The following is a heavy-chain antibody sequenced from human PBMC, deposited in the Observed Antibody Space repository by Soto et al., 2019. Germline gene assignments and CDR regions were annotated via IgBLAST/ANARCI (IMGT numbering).Heavy chain of an antibody. CDR1: GFTVSNNY. J-gene: IGHJ4*02. D-gene: IGHD2-15*01. V-gene: IGHV3-53*01. CDR2: IYSGGYT. Sequence: EVQLVESGGGLIQPGGSLRLSCAVSGFTVSNNYMSWVRQAPGKGLEGVSVIYSGGYTAYGDSVKGRFTISRDNSKNTIYLKSKGQGADATAVFYRGSTPGGGGYWGQGTLVTVSS. CDR3: GSTPGGGGY.